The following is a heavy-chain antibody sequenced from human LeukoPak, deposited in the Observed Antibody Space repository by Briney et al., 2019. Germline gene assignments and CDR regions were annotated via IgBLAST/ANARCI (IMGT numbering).Heavy chain of an antibody. J-gene: IGHJ4*02. Sequence: SETLSLTCTVSGGSISSGDYYWSWIRQPPGKGLEWIGYIYYSGSTYYIPSLKSRVTISVDTSKNQFSLKLSSVTAADTAVYYCAKTTVTTSGILFDYWGQGTLVTVSS. CDR3: AKTTVTTSGILFDY. CDR1: GGSISSGDYY. D-gene: IGHD4-17*01. V-gene: IGHV4-30-4*08. CDR2: IYYSGST.